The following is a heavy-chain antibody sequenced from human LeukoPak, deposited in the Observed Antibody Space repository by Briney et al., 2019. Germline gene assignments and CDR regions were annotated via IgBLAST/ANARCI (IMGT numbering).Heavy chain of an antibody. D-gene: IGHD6-19*01. CDR2: ISSSSSYI. Sequence: KTGGSLRLSCAASGFTFSSYSMSWVRQAPGKGLEWVSSISSSSSYIYFADSVKGRFTISRDNSKNTLYLQMNSLRAEDTAVYYCAKDNGVAVAGSYYFDYWGQGTLVTVSS. V-gene: IGHV3-21*04. CDR1: GFTFSSYS. CDR3: AKDNGVAVAGSYYFDY. J-gene: IGHJ4*02.